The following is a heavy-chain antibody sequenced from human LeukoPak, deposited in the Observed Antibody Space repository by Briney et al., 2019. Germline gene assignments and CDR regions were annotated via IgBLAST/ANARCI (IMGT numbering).Heavy chain of an antibody. D-gene: IGHD5-18*01. CDR1: GFTFSNAW. V-gene: IGHV4-59*01. Sequence: PGGSLRLSCAASGFTFSNAWMSWVRQPPGKGLEWIGYIYYSGSTNYNPSLKSRVTISVDTSKNQFSLKLSSVTAADTAVYYCAREGDTAIQLWGQGTLVTVSS. CDR2: IYYSGST. CDR3: AREGDTAIQL. J-gene: IGHJ4*02.